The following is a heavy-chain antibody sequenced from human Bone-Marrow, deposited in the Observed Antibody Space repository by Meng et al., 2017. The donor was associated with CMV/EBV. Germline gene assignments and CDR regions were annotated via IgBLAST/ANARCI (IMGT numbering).Heavy chain of an antibody. V-gene: IGHV3-66*02. CDR3: ARLSDPEWLPFAMAI. D-gene: IGHD3-3*01. Sequence: GESLKISCAVSGFIVSDNYMTWVRQAPGKGLECISVIYNEGRTFYVDSVKGRFTISRDNSKNTVYLQMTSLRADDSAMYFCARLSDPEWLPFAMAIWGPGPTVTCYS. J-gene: IGHJ6*01. CDR1: GFIVSDNY. CDR2: IYNEGRT.